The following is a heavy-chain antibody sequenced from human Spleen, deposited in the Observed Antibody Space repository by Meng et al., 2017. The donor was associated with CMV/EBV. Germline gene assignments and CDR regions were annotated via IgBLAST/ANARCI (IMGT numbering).Heavy chain of an antibody. D-gene: IGHD3-3*01. CDR3: ARGSPVYDFWSGYYQGYFDY. J-gene: IGHJ4*02. CDR1: GGSISSGIYY. CDR2: IDYSGSP. V-gene: IGHV4-39*07. Sequence: SETLSLTCTVSGGSISSGIYYWGWIRQPPGKGLEWIGSIDYSGSPHYNPSLTSRVTISVDTSKNQFSLKLSSVTAADTAVYYCARGSPVYDFWSGYYQGYFDYWGQGTLVTVSS.